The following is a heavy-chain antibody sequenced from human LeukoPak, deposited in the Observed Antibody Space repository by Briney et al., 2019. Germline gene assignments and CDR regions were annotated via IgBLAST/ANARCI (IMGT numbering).Heavy chain of an antibody. J-gene: IGHJ5*02. CDR1: GVSISSYY. D-gene: IGHD1-26*01. CDR3: ARSRNTLQWELLT. V-gene: IGHV4-4*07. Sequence: SETLSLTCTVSGVSISSYYWSWIRRPAGKGLEWIGRIYTSGSTNYNPSLKSRVTMSVDTSKNQFSLNLRSVTAADTAVYYCARSRNTLQWELLTWGQGTLVTVSS. CDR2: IYTSGST.